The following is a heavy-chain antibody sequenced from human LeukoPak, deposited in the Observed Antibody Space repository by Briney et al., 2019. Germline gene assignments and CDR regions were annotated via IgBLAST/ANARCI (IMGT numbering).Heavy chain of an antibody. D-gene: IGHD3-10*01. CDR3: AKSNGYGLVGI. Sequence: SETLSLTCTVSGGSISSGSYYWSWIRQPAGKGLEWIGRIYTSGSTNYNPSLKSRVTISVDTSKNQFSLKLSSVTAADTAVYYCAKSNGYGLVGIWGQGTMVTVSS. V-gene: IGHV4-61*02. CDR1: GGSISSGSYY. CDR2: IYTSGST. J-gene: IGHJ3*02.